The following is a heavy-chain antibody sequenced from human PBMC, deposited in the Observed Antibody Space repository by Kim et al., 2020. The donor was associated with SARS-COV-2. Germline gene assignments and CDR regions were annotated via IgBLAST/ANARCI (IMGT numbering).Heavy chain of an antibody. D-gene: IGHD3-10*01. V-gene: IGHV3-33*01. J-gene: IGHJ6*02. CDR3: ARTLVLSGYYGMDV. Sequence: SDSVKGRFTTSRENSKNTLYLQMNSLRAEDTAVYYCARTLVLSGYYGMDVWGQGTTVTVSS.